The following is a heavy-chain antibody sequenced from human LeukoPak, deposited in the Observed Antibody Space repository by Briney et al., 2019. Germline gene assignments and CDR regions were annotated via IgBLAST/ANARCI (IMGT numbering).Heavy chain of an antibody. J-gene: IGHJ4*02. Sequence: GGSLRLSCAASGFIFSSYWMTWVRQAPGKGLEWVANIKPDGSEIYSVDSVKGRFTISRDNAKSSLYLQMNSLRAEDTAVYYCAKKGSYDFWSGYLDYWGQGTLVTVSS. CDR2: IKPDGSEI. D-gene: IGHD3-3*01. CDR1: GFIFSSYW. CDR3: AKKGSYDFWSGYLDY. V-gene: IGHV3-7*03.